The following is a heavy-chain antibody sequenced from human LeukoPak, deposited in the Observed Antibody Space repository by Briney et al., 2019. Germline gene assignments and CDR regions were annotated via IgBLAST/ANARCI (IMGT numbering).Heavy chain of an antibody. CDR3: ARGYCSSSSCLDY. CDR1: GFTFSKYS. Sequence: PGGSLRLSCAASGFTFSKYSINWVRQAPGKGLEWVSYISASSSTIYYADSVKGRFTVSRDNATNSLYLEMNSLRDEDTAVYYCARGYCSSSSCLDYWGQGTLVTVSS. D-gene: IGHD2-2*01. CDR2: ISASSSTI. J-gene: IGHJ4*02. V-gene: IGHV3-48*02.